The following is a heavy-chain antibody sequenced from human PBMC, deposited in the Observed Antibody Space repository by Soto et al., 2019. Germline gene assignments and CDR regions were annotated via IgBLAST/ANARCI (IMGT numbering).Heavy chain of an antibody. J-gene: IGHJ1*01. CDR3: ARGPYTGYLLY. CDR2: ISTSGTTI. Sequence: GGSLRLSCAASGFTFSSYEMNWVRQAPGKGLEWVSYISTSGTTIKYADSVKGRFTISRDNAKNSLHLQMNSLRADDTAIYYCARGPYTGYLLYWGQGTLATVSS. CDR1: GFTFSSYE. D-gene: IGHD5-12*01. V-gene: IGHV3-48*03.